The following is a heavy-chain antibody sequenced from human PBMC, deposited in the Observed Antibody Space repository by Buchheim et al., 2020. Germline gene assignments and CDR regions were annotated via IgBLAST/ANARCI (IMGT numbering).Heavy chain of an antibody. Sequence: QVQLVQSGAEVKKPGASVKVSCEASGYTFTSYGISWVRQAPGQGLEWLGWISAYSGNTKYAQKLQGRVTMTTDTSTSTAYMELRSLRSDDTAVYYCASTPYSSGWYGSNYFDYWGQGTL. CDR2: ISAYSGNT. J-gene: IGHJ4*02. CDR3: ASTPYSSGWYGSNYFDY. D-gene: IGHD6-19*01. CDR1: GYTFTSYG. V-gene: IGHV1-18*01.